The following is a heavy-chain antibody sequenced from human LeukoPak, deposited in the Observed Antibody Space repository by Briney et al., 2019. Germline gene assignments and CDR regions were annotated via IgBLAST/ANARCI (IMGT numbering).Heavy chain of an antibody. CDR1: GFTFSSYS. J-gene: IGHJ6*04. V-gene: IGHV3-21*01. Sequence: PGGSLRLSCAASGFTFSSYSMNWVRQAPGKGLEWVSSISSSSSYIYYADSVKGRFTISRDNSKNTLYLQMNSLRAEDTAVYYCAKDLLIAFQMDVWGKGTTVTVSS. CDR3: AKDLLIAFQMDV. D-gene: IGHD3-16*01. CDR2: ISSSSSYI.